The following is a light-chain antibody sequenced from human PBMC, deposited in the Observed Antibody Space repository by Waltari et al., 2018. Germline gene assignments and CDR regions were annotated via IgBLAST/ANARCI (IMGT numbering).Light chain of an antibody. J-gene: IGLJ3*02. CDR1: SSHVGGHNY. V-gene: IGLV2-14*03. CDR3: SSFTSSSTRV. Sequence: QSALTQPASVSGSPGQSITISCTGTSSHVGGHNYVSWYQQHPGKAPKLMIYDVSNRPSGVSNRFSGSKSGNTASLTISGLQAEDEADYYCSSFTSSSTRVFGGGTKLTVL. CDR2: DVS.